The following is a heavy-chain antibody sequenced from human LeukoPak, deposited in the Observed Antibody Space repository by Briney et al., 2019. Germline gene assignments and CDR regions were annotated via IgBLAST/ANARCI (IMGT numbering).Heavy chain of an antibody. CDR1: GGTFSSYA. Sequence: GASVKVSCKASGGTFSSYAISWVRQAPGQGLEWMGRIIPIFGIANYAQKFQGRVTITADKSTSTAYMELSSLRSEDTAVYYCARAPIYGSASDIWGQGTMVTVSS. J-gene: IGHJ3*02. D-gene: IGHD3-10*01. V-gene: IGHV1-69*04. CDR2: IIPIFGIA. CDR3: ARAPIYGSASDI.